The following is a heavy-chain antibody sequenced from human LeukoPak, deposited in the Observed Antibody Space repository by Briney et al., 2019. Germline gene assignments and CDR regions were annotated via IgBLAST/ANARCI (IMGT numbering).Heavy chain of an antibody. CDR3: ASEYCSSTSCYSN. Sequence: ASVKVSCKASGYTFTSHDINWVRQATGQGLEWMGWMNPNSGNTGYAQKFQGRVTITRNTSISTAYMELSSLRSEDTAVYYCASEYCSSTSCYSNWGQGTLVTVSS. CDR1: GYTFTSHD. J-gene: IGHJ4*02. V-gene: IGHV1-8*03. CDR2: MNPNSGNT. D-gene: IGHD2-2*01.